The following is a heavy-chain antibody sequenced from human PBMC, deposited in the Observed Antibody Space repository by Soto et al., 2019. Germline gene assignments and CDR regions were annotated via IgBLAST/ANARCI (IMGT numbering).Heavy chain of an antibody. V-gene: IGHV3-7*01. CDR1: GFTFSSYW. Sequence: GGSLRLSCAASGFTFSSYWMSWVRQAPGKGLEWVANIKQDGSEKYYVDSVKGRFTISRDNAKNSLYLQMNSLRAEDTAMYYCARDRYIRYSSSFRGYYYYGMDVWGQGTTVTVSS. CDR3: ARDRYIRYSSSFRGYYYYGMDV. J-gene: IGHJ6*02. CDR2: IKQDGSEK. D-gene: IGHD6-6*01.